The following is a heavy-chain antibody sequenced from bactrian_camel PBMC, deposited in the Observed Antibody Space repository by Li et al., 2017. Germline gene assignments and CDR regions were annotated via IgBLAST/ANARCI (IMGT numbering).Heavy chain of an antibody. CDR2: INNYGDSP. D-gene: IGHD4*01. V-gene: IGHV3S40*01. J-gene: IGHJ4*01. Sequence: VQLVESGGGLVQPGGSVRLSCTTSGFTFSDYAMSWVRQAPGKGLEWISTINNYGDSPHYGQTVKGRFTISRDNAKNTVDLQLSSLRPEDMAMYYCARGHVTSDYEVLFGQGTQVTVS. CDR1: GFTFSDYA.